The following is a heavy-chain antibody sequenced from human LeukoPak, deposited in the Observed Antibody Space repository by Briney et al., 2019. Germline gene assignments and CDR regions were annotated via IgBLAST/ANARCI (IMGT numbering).Heavy chain of an antibody. Sequence: ASVKVSCKASGYTFTSYYMNWVRQAPGQGLEWMGIINPSGGSTSYAQKFQGRVTMTRDTSTSTVYMELSSLRSEDTAVYYCARTASDYYGSGNWFDPWGQGTLVTVSS. V-gene: IGHV1-46*01. D-gene: IGHD3-10*01. CDR3: ARTASDYYGSGNWFDP. CDR1: GYTFTSYY. CDR2: INPSGGST. J-gene: IGHJ5*02.